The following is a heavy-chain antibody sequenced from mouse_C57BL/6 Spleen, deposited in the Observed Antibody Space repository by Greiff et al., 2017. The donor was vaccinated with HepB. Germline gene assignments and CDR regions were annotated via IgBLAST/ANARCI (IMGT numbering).Heavy chain of an antibody. Sequence: QVHVKQSGAELVKPGASVKLSCKASGYTFTEYTIHWVKQRSGQGLEWIGWFYPGSGSVKYNEKFKDKATLTADKSSSTVYMELSRLTSEDSAVYFCARHEEITDGLDYWGQGTTLTVSS. CDR3: ARHEEITDGLDY. CDR1: GYTFTEYT. D-gene: IGHD2-3*01. J-gene: IGHJ2*01. V-gene: IGHV1-62-2*01. CDR2: FYPGSGSV.